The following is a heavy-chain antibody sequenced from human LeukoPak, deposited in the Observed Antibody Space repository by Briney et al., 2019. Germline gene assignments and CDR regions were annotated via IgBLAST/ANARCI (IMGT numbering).Heavy chain of an antibody. D-gene: IGHD3-22*01. CDR1: GDSVSNDNYY. J-gene: IGHJ4*02. CDR3: AREPRGYYGKSGYYPYYFDY. V-gene: IGHV4-61*01. Sequence: SETLSLTCTVSGDSVSNDNYYWSWIRQPPERGLEWIGYIDYSGNTKYNSSLKSRVTILADTSKNQFSLMLSSVIAADTAVYYCAREPRGYYGKSGYYPYYFDYWGQGILVTVSP. CDR2: IDYSGNT.